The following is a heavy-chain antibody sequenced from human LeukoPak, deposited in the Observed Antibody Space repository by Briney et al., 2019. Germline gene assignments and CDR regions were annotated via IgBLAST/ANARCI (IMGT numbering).Heavy chain of an antibody. V-gene: IGHV3-7*01. CDR3: ARGSGEFDI. J-gene: IGHJ3*02. CDR2: IKQDGSER. Sequence: PGGSLRLSCEASGFTFSSYWTTWVRQAPGKGLEWVANIKQDGSERYYVDSVKGRFTISRDNAKNSLYLQMSSLRAEDTAVYYCARGSGEFDIWGQGTMVTVSS. CDR1: GFTFSSYW. D-gene: IGHD2-15*01.